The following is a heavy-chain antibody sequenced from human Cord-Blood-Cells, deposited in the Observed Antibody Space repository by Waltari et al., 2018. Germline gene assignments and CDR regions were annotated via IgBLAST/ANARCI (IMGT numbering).Heavy chain of an antibody. D-gene: IGHD2-15*01. Sequence: QVQLQQWGAGLLKPSETLSLTCAVYGGSFSGYYWSWIRQPPGKGLEWIGEINHSGSTNYNPSHKSRVTRSVDTSKNQFSLKLSSVTAADTAVYYCARLRGYCSGGSCYSYYYYGMDVWGQGTTVTVSS. CDR1: GGSFSGYY. CDR2: INHSGST. V-gene: IGHV4-34*01. J-gene: IGHJ6*02. CDR3: ARLRGYCSGGSCYSYYYYGMDV.